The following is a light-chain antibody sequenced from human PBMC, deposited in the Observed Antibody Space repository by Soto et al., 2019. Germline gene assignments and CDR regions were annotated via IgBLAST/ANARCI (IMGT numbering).Light chain of an antibody. Sequence: DIQMTQSPSTLSASVGDRVTITCRASQSIRSWLAWYQQKPGKAPKVLIYDASSLESGVPSRFSGSGSGTEFTLTISSLQSEDFGVYYCHQHNNWWTFGQGTKVDIK. CDR3: HQHNNWWT. CDR1: QSIRSW. J-gene: IGKJ1*01. V-gene: IGKV1-5*01. CDR2: DAS.